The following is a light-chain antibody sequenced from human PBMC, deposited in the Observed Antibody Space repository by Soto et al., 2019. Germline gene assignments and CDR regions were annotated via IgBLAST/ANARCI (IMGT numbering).Light chain of an antibody. J-gene: IGKJ3*01. CDR3: QQYNSYSPT. CDR2: DAS. V-gene: IGKV1-5*01. CDR1: QSISSW. Sequence: DIQMTQSPSTLSASVGDRVTITCRASQSISSWLAWYQQKPGKAPKLLIYDASSLESGVPSRFSGSGSGTEFTITISNQQADDFATYDCQQYNSYSPTFGPGAKVDIK.